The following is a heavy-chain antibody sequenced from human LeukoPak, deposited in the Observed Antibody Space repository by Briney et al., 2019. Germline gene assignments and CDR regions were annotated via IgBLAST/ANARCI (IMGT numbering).Heavy chain of an antibody. CDR1: GVSITNFY. V-gene: IGHV4-4*07. CDR3: ARDGYSGSDAL. D-gene: IGHD5-12*01. Sequence: PSETLSLTCSVSGVSITNFYWTWIRQPAEKGLEWIGRVYSSGTTNYNPSLKSRVTMSLDTSKKQVFLKLTSVTAADTAVYYCARDGYSGSDALWGQGTLVTVSS. J-gene: IGHJ4*02. CDR2: VYSSGTT.